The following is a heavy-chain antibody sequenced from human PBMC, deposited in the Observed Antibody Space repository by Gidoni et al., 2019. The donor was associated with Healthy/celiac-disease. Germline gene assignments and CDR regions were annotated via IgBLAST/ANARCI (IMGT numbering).Heavy chain of an antibody. CDR1: GFTFSSYA. D-gene: IGHD6-19*01. CDR2: ISGSGGST. Sequence: EVQLLESGGGLVQPGGSLRLSCAASGFTFSSYAMSWVRQAPGKGLEWVSAISGSGGSTYYADSVKGRFTISRDNSKNTLYLQMNSLRAEDTAVYYCAKVGRGAVAGHDAFDIWGQGTMVTVSS. CDR3: AKVGRGAVAGHDAFDI. J-gene: IGHJ3*02. V-gene: IGHV3-23*01.